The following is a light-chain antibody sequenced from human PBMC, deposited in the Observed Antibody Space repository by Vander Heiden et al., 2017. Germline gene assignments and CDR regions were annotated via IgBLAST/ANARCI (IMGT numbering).Light chain of an antibody. CDR1: SIGSYS. Sequence: QSILTQPPSAYGTPGQRVAISCSGSSIGSYSVSWYQHLPGTAPTLLIYSDNQRPSGVPDRFSGSKSGTSASLAISGLQSEDEADYYCAAWDDSLNGQWVFGGGTKLTVL. V-gene: IGLV1-44*01. J-gene: IGLJ2*01. CDR2: SDN. CDR3: AAWDDSLNGQWV.